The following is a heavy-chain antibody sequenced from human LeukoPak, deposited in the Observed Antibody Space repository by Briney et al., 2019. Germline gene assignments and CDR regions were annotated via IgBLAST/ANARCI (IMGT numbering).Heavy chain of an antibody. D-gene: IGHD1-1*01. V-gene: IGHV1-58*01. CDR3: ATDDVTTGTKTALGY. J-gene: IGHJ4*02. CDR2: IVVGSGNT. CDR1: GFTFTGSA. Sequence: SVKVSCKASGFTFTGSAVQWVRQARGQGLEWIGWIVVGSGNTNYAQKFQERVTINRDMSTSTAYMELSSPRSEDTAVYYCATDDVTTGTKTALGYWGQGTLVTVSS.